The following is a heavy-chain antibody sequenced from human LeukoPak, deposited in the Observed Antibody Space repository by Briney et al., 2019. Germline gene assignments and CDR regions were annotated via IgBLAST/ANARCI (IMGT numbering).Heavy chain of an antibody. D-gene: IGHD6-13*01. J-gene: IGHJ4*02. V-gene: IGHV3-21*01. Sequence: GGSLRLSCAASGFTFSSYSMNWVRQAPGKGLEWVSSISSSSSYIYYADSVKGRFTISRDNAKNSLYLQMNSLRAEDTAVYYCARGVIASGGNDFDYWGQGTLVTVSS. CDR1: GFTFSSYS. CDR3: ARGVIASGGNDFDY. CDR2: ISSSSSYI.